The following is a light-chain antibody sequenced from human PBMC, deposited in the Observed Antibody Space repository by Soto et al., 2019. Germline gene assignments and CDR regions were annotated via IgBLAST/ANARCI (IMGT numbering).Light chain of an antibody. CDR3: QQGNTWPWT. Sequence: GERATLSFRASQSVSSNYFAWYQQKPGQAPRLLIYGVSSRPTGIPGRFSGSGSGTDFTLIISSLEPEDFAFYYCQQGNTWPWTFGQGTKVDI. V-gene: IGKV3D-20*02. CDR2: GVS. CDR1: QSVSSNY. J-gene: IGKJ1*01.